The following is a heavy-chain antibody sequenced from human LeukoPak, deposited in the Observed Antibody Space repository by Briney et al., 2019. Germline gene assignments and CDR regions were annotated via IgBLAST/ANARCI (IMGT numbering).Heavy chain of an antibody. J-gene: IGHJ2*01. CDR3: ARKPGPNWADWYFDL. V-gene: IGHV4-59*01. CDR1: GGSINSYY. D-gene: IGHD7-27*01. CDR2: IYYSGST. Sequence: SETLSLTCTVSGGSINSYYWSWIRQPPGKGLEYIGYIYYSGSTSYNPSLKSRVTISVDTSKNQFSLKLSSVTAADTAVYYCARKPGPNWADWYFDLWGRGTLVTVSS.